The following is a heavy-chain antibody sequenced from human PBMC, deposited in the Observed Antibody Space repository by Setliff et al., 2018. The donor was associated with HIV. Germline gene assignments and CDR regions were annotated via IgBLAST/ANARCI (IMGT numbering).Heavy chain of an antibody. CDR2: INAGYGNT. CDR1: GYTFTSYA. CDR3: ARDDGGYNYAEAFDV. Sequence: ASVKVSCKASGYTFTSYAIHWVRQAPGQSLEWMGWINAGYGNTKYSQKFQGRVTITTDESTSTAYMELSSLRSEDTAVYYCARDDGGYNYAEAFDVWGQGTMVTVSS. D-gene: IGHD3-16*01. V-gene: IGHV1-3*01. J-gene: IGHJ3*01.